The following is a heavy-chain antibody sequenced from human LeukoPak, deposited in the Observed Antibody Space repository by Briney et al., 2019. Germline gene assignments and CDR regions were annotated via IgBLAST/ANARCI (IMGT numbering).Heavy chain of an antibody. CDR1: GFTFSSYS. D-gene: IGHD6-6*01. Sequence: GGSLRLSCAAPGFTFSSYSMNWVRQAPGKGLEWVSYISSSSSTIYYAESVKGRFTISRDNAKNSLYLQMNSLRAEDTAVYYCAREWSSSSGKAFDYWGQGTLVTVSS. CDR2: ISSSSSTI. V-gene: IGHV3-48*04. CDR3: AREWSSSSGKAFDY. J-gene: IGHJ4*02.